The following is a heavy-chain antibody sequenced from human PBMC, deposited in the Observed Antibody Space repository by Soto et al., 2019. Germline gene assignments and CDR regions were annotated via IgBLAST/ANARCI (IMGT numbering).Heavy chain of an antibody. CDR1: GGLFSSFA. CDR3: ARGGGPYVWFNEF. V-gene: IGHV1-69*01. CDR2: IIPVFGTT. D-gene: IGHD3-16*01. J-gene: IGHJ4*02. Sequence: QEQLVQSGAEVKKPGTSVTVSCTESGGLFSSFAISWVRQAPGQGLEWMGGIIPVFGTTNYAQKFQGRVTITADESTNTAYMELSSLTSDDTAMYYCARGGGPYVWFNEFWGQGTQVTVSS.